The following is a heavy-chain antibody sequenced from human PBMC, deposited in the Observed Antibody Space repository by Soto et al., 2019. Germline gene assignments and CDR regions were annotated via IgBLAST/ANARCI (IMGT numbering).Heavy chain of an antibody. V-gene: IGHV4-59*12. J-gene: IGHJ4*02. D-gene: IGHD3-9*01. CDR2: IYNSGRGST. Sequence: SETLSLTCSVSGSSMTTYYWHWIRQAPGKGLEWIGFIYNSGRGSTGSNPSLTSRVTISVDTSKNQFSLKLTSVTAADTTVYYCARDKLTGLFDYWGQGTLVTVSS. CDR3: ARDKLTGLFDY. CDR1: GSSMTTYY.